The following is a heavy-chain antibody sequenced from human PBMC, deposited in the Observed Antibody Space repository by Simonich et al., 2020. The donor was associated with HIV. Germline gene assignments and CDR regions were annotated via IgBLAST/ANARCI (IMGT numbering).Heavy chain of an antibody. CDR3: ARGWDGSSSSLDDY. Sequence: EVQLVESGGGLVQPGGSLRLSCVASGFTFSSYWMTWVRQAPGKGLEGGAKIRQDGRDKYYVDSVKGQFTISRDNAKNSLFLQMNSLKAEDTAVYYCARGWDGSSSSLDDYWGQGTLVTVSS. D-gene: IGHD6-6*01. CDR1: GFTFSSYW. CDR2: IRQDGRDK. V-gene: IGHV3-7*01. J-gene: IGHJ4*02.